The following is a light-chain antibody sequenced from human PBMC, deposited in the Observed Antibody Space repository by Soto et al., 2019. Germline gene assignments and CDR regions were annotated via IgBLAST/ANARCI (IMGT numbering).Light chain of an antibody. CDR1: QSVSSY. CDR2: DAS. CDR3: QQRSNWPPAVT. V-gene: IGKV3-11*01. Sequence: EIVLTQSPATLSLSPGERATLSCRASQSVSSYLAWYQQKPGQAPRLLIYDASNRATGIPARFSGSGSGTDFTLTIRSLEPEDFAIYYWQQRSNWPPAVTFGPGTKVDIK. J-gene: IGKJ3*01.